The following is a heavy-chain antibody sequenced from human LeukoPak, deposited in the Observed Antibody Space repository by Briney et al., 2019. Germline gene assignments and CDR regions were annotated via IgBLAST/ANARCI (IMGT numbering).Heavy chain of an antibody. J-gene: IGHJ4*02. V-gene: IGHV1-2*02. CDR3: AIIYDFWSDDIGG. CDR2: INPNSGGT. D-gene: IGHD3-3*01. Sequence: ASVKVSCKASGYTSTGYYMHWVRQAPGQGLEWMGWINPNSGGTNYAQKFQGRVTMTRDTSISTAYMELSRLRSDDTAVYYCAIIYDFWSDDIGGWGQGTLVTVSS. CDR1: GYTSTGYY.